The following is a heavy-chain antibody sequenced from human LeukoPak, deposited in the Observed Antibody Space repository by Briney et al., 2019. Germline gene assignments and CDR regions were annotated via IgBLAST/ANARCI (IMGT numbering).Heavy chain of an antibody. Sequence: PSETLSLTCTVSGGSISSDNYHWNWIRQPPGKGLEWIGYIYHSGRTYYNPSPTSRVTISVDRSKNQFSLKLTSVTAADTAVYYCAREADPPHIDYWGQGTLVTVSS. V-gene: IGHV4-30-2*01. CDR3: AREADPPHIDY. CDR1: GGSISSDNYH. J-gene: IGHJ4*02. CDR2: IYHSGRT.